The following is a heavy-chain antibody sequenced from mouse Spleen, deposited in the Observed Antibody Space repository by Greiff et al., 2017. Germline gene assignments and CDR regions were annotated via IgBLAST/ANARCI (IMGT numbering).Heavy chain of an antibody. V-gene: IGHV5-4*02. CDR1: GFTFSDYY. CDR3: ARGGGYYFDY. CDR2: ISDGGSYT. Sequence: EVQLVESGGGLVKPGGSLKLSCEASGFTFSDYYMYWVRQTPEKRLEWVATISDGGSYTYYPDSVKGRFTISRDNAKNNLYLQMSSLKSEDTAMYYCARGGGYYFDYWGQGTTLTVSS. D-gene: IGHD1-1*02. J-gene: IGHJ2*01.